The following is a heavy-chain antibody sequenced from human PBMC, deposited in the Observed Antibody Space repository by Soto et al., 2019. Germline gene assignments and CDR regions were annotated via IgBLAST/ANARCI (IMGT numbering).Heavy chain of an antibody. D-gene: IGHD3-22*01. J-gene: IGHJ3*02. CDR3: ARHPRNPYGGIGYYYTDDAFDI. CDR1: GYSFTNYW. CDR2: IYPGDSET. V-gene: IGHV5-51*01. Sequence: EVQLVQSGPEVKKPGESLQISCEASGYSFTNYWIGWVRQMPGKGLEWMGVIYPGDSETRYSPSFQGQVTISVAKSINTAYLQWSSLKASDTAMYYCARHPRNPYGGIGYYYTDDAFDIWGQGTMITVSS.